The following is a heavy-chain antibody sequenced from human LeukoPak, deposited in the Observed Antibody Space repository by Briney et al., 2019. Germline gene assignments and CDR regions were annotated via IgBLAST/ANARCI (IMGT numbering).Heavy chain of an antibody. D-gene: IGHD2-2*01. J-gene: IGHJ4*02. Sequence: GGSLRLSCAASGFTFSSYEMNWVRQAPGNGLEWISYISSSGATKYYTDSVKGRFTISRDNAKNSLYLQMNSLGAEDTAVYYCARSIVVVPAAMGYWGQGTLVTVSS. CDR3: ARSIVVVPAAMGY. V-gene: IGHV3-48*03. CDR1: GFTFSSYE. CDR2: ISSSGATK.